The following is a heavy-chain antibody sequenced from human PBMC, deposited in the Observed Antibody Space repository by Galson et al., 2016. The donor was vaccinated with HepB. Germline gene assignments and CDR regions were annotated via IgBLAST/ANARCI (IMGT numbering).Heavy chain of an antibody. Sequence: SLRLSCAASGFTFNDYSMHWVRQAPGKGLAWVSSVTATSVYIYYVDSVKGRFTISRDNAKNSLYLQMNSLRAEDAAVYYCARSGGTYSSSSYYFDSWGQGTLVAVSS. V-gene: IGHV3-21*06. CDR2: VTATSVYI. J-gene: IGHJ4*02. CDR1: GFTFNDYS. D-gene: IGHD6-6*01. CDR3: ARSGGTYSSSSYYFDS.